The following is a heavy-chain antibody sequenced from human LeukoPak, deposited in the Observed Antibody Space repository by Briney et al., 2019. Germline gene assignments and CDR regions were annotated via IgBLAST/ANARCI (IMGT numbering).Heavy chain of an antibody. CDR1: GFTVSSNY. D-gene: IGHD5-18*01. V-gene: IGHV3-53*01. J-gene: IGHJ4*02. Sequence: GGSLRLSCAASGFTVSSNYMSWVRQAPGKGLEWVSVIYSGGSTYYADSVKGRFTISRDNSKNTLYLQMNSLRAEDTAVYYCAKGGRGYSYGYFDYWGQGTLVTVSS. CDR3: AKGGRGYSYGYFDY. CDR2: IYSGGST.